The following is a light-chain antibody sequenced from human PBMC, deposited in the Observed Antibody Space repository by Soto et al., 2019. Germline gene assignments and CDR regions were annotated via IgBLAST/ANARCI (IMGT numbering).Light chain of an antibody. J-gene: IGKJ1*01. V-gene: IGKV3-15*01. CDR1: QSVRNY. CDR2: GAF. Sequence: EIVLTQSPATLSLSPGETATLSCRASQSVRNYLAWYQQKPGQAPSLLIYGAFTRATGFPARFSGSGSGTEFTLTISSLQSEDFAVYYCQQYNNWPPTFGQGTKVDIK. CDR3: QQYNNWPPT.